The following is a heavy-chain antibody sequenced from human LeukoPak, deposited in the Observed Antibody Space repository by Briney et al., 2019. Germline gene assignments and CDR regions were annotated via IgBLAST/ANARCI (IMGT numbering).Heavy chain of an antibody. CDR2: MNPNSGNT. CDR3: ARVSRSGSSSSGKKNWFDP. J-gene: IGHJ5*02. Sequence: ASVKVSCKASGYTFTSYDINWVRQATGQGLEWMGWMNPNSGNTGYAQKFQGRVTITRNTSISTAYMELSSLRSEDTAVYYCARVSRSGSSSSGKKNWFDPWGQGTLVTVSS. V-gene: IGHV1-8*03. CDR1: GYTFTSYD. D-gene: IGHD6-13*01.